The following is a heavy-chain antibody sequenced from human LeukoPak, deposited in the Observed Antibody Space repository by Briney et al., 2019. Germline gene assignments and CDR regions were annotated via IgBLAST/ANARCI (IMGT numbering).Heavy chain of an antibody. D-gene: IGHD3-16*02. CDR1: GDSIGSYY. V-gene: IGHV4-59*01. J-gene: IGHJ5*01. CDR2: IYYGGST. Sequence: SETLSLTCSVSGDSIGSYYWTWIRQSPGKGLEWIGYIYYGGSTNYSPSPKSRVSISVDTSTHQFSLQLRSVSAADTAIYYCARGRARDGSYPWFDSWGQGTLVTVSS. CDR3: ARGRARDGSYPWFDS.